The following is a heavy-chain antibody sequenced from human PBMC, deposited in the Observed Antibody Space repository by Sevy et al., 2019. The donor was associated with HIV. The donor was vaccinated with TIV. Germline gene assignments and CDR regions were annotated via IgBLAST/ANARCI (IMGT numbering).Heavy chain of an antibody. CDR2: ISGNGGYT. J-gene: IGHJ4*02. CDR3: AKGSTSSSGVGYFDY. Sequence: GESLKISCAASGFTFSSYAMSWVRQAPGKGLEWVSVISGNGGYTYYADSVKGRFTISRDTSKNTLYLQMNSLRAEDTAVYNCAKGSTSSSGVGYFDYWGQGTLVTVSS. CDR1: GFTFSSYA. D-gene: IGHD2-2*01. V-gene: IGHV3-23*01.